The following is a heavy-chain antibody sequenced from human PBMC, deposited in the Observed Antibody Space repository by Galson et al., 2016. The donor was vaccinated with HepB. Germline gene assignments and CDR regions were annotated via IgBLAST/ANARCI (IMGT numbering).Heavy chain of an antibody. CDR3: ARDPRTNCSGGSCYKWFDP. Sequence: ETLSLTCAVSGGSISKPYWWTWVRQPPGKTLEWIGEIFHTGHTDYNPSLKSRVTISVDKSKTHFSLKLTSVTAADTAVYYCARDPRTNCSGGSCYKWFDPWGQGTLVTVSS. J-gene: IGHJ5*02. D-gene: IGHD2-15*01. CDR2: IFHTGHT. CDR1: GGSISKPYW. V-gene: IGHV4-4*02.